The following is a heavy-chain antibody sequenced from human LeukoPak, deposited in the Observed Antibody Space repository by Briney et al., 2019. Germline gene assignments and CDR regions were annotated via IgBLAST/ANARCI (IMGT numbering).Heavy chain of an antibody. Sequence: GASVKVSCKASGYTFTSYDINWVRQATRQGLEWMGWINPNSGGTNYAQKFQGRVTMTRDTSISTAYMELSRLRSDDTAVYYCARGGFRGAFDIWGQGTMVTVSS. CDR2: INPNSGGT. CDR3: ARGGFRGAFDI. D-gene: IGHD5-12*01. J-gene: IGHJ3*02. CDR1: GYTFTSYD. V-gene: IGHV1-2*02.